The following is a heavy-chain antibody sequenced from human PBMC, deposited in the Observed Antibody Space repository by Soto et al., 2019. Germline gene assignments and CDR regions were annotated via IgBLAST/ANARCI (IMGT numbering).Heavy chain of an antibody. CDR2: LDYSGVT. D-gene: IGHD3-22*01. V-gene: IGHV4-39*01. Sequence: SETLSLTCTVSGGSISSTSYHWVWIRQPPGKGLEWIGSLDYSGVTFYNPSLKSRVTISADTSNNQFSLKVNSVTAADTAVYYCARNYYDGSGLFYWGQGTLVTVSS. J-gene: IGHJ4*02. CDR1: GGSISSTSYH. CDR3: ARNYYDGSGLFY.